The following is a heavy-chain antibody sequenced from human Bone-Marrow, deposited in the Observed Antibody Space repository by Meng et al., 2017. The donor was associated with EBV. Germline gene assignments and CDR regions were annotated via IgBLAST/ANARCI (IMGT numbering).Heavy chain of an antibody. V-gene: IGHV4-34*01. CDR3: ATQRRDTDWFDP. J-gene: IGHJ5*02. CDR1: GGSFSGYY. CDR2: INHSGST. Sequence: QVQLQQWGAGLLNPSEPLSLTCAVYGGSFSGYYWTWIRQPPGKGLEWIGEINHSGSTNYNPSLKSRVTISVDTSKNQFSLKLSSVTAADTAVYYCATQRRDTDWFDPWGQGTLVTVSS. D-gene: IGHD6-25*01.